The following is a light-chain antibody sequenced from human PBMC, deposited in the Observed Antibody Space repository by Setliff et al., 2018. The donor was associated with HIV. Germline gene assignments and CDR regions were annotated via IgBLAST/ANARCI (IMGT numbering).Light chain of an antibody. CDR2: DVS. CDR3: CSYAGTYTYI. Sequence: QSALTQPRSVSGSPGQSVTISCTGSTSDVAVYNYVSWYQQHPGTAPKLIIYDVSKRPSGVPDRFSGSKSGDTASLTISGLQSEDEADYYCCSYAGTYTYIFGTGTKVTVL. CDR1: TSDVAVYNY. J-gene: IGLJ1*01. V-gene: IGLV2-11*01.